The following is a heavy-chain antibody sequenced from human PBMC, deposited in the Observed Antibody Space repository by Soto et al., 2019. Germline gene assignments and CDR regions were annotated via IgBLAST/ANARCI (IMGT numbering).Heavy chain of an antibody. CDR2: IDPSDSYT. Sequence: GESLKISCKGSGYSFTSYWISWVRQMPGKGLEWMGRIDPSDSYTNYSPSFQGHVTISADKSISTAYLQWSSLKASDTAMYYCGRGGDPYYYYGMDVWGQGTTVTVSS. J-gene: IGHJ6*02. CDR1: GYSFTSYW. D-gene: IGHD2-21*01. CDR3: GRGGDPYYYYGMDV. V-gene: IGHV5-10-1*01.